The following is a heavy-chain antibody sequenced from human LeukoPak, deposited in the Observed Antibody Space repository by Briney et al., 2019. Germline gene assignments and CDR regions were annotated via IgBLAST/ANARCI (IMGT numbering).Heavy chain of an antibody. CDR2: ISYDGSNK. CDR3: AKNRGAGSHYYYHMNV. J-gene: IGHJ6*03. Sequence: GGSLRLSCAASGFTFSSYAMHWVRQAPGKGLEWVAVISYDGSNKYYADSVKGRFTISRDNSKNTLYLQMNSLRAEDTAVYYCAKNRGAGSHYYYHMNVWGKGTTVTVSS. V-gene: IGHV3-30-3*02. CDR1: GFTFSSYA. D-gene: IGHD1-26*01.